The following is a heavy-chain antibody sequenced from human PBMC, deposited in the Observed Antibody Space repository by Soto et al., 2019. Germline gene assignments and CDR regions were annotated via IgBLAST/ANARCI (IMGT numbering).Heavy chain of an antibody. V-gene: IGHV4-34*01. Sequence: SETLSLTCAVYGWSFSGYYWCWSRQPPGKGLEWIGESNHSGSTNYNPSLMSRVTISVDTSKNQLFLMLSSVTAAETAADYCGRSGRDGYDHWGQGTLVTVSS. D-gene: IGHD5-12*01. CDR1: GWSFSGYY. CDR3: GRSGRDGYDH. CDR2: SNHSGST. J-gene: IGHJ5*02.